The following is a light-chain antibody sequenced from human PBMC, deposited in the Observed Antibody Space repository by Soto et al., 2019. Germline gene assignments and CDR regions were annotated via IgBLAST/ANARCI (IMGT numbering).Light chain of an antibody. V-gene: IGKV3-11*01. CDR3: QQRSNWQWT. CDR2: DAS. Sequence: EIVLTQSPATLSLSPGERATLSCRASQSVSSYLAWYQQKPGQAPRLLIYDASNRATGIPARFSGSGSGTDFTVTISSLEPEDFAVYYCQQRSNWQWTLGQGTKVDIK. J-gene: IGKJ1*01. CDR1: QSVSSY.